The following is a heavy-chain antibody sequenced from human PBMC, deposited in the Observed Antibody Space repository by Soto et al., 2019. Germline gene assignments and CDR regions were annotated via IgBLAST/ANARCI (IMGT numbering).Heavy chain of an antibody. J-gene: IGHJ6*02. D-gene: IGHD5-18*01. CDR1: GFPFSSYA. Sequence: LRLSCAASGFPFSSYAMSWVRQAPGKGLEWVSAISGSGGSTYYADSVKGRFTISRDNSKNTLYLQMNSLRAEDTAVYYCAKDISPDTAMGYYYGMDVWGQGTTVTVSS. CDR3: AKDISPDTAMGYYYGMDV. V-gene: IGHV3-23*01. CDR2: ISGSGGST.